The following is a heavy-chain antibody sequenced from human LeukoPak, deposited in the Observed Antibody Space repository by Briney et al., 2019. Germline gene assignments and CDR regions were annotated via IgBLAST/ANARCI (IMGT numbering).Heavy chain of an antibody. Sequence: SETLSLTCAVSGGSISSSNWWSWVRQPPGKGLEWIGEIYHSGSTNYNPSLKSRVTISVDKSKNQFSLKLSSVTAADTAVYYCAHISSGRAHYYYYGMDVWGQGTTVTVSS. D-gene: IGHD3-10*01. CDR3: AHISSGRAHYYYYGMDV. CDR2: IYHSGST. J-gene: IGHJ6*02. V-gene: IGHV4-4*02. CDR1: GGSISSSNW.